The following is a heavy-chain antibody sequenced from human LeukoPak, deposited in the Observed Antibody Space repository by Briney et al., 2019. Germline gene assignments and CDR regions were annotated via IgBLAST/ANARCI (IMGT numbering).Heavy chain of an antibody. CDR1: GGSISSGDYS. CDR2: IYYSGST. V-gene: IGHV4-30-4*01. Sequence: PSQTLSLTCTVSGGSISSGDYSWSWIRQPPGQGLEWIGYIYYSGSTYYNPSLKSRVTISVDTSKNQFSLKLSSVTAADTAVYCCARVSVFSRRAFDIWGQGTMVTVSS. D-gene: IGHD2-2*01. CDR3: ARVSVFSRRAFDI. J-gene: IGHJ3*02.